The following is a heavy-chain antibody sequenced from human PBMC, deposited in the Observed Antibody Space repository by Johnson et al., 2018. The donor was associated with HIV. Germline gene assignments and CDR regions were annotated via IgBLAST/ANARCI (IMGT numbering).Heavy chain of an antibody. J-gene: IGHJ3*02. D-gene: IGHD1-20*01. CDR3: AKDSMGFNWNQFEAFDM. V-gene: IGHV3-30*18. CDR2: TSYDGSNK. Sequence: QVHLVESGGGVVQPGRSLRLSCAASGFTFSSYDIHWVRQAPGKGLEWVAGTSYDGSNKYYADSVKGRFTISRDNSKNTLYLQMNSLRGEDTAVYYCAKDSMGFNWNQFEAFDMWGQGTMVTVSS. CDR1: GFTFSSYD.